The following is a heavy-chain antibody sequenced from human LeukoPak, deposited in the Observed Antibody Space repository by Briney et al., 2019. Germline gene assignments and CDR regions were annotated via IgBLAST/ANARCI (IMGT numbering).Heavy chain of an antibody. CDR3: AKEGYYYDSSGYLYYFDY. J-gene: IGHJ4*02. CDR1: GFTFSSYA. Sequence: GGSLRLSCAASGFTFSSYAMSWVRQAPGKGLEWVSAISGSSGSTYYADSVKGRFTISRDNSKNTLYLQMNSLRAEDTAVYYCAKEGYYYDSSGYLYYFDYWGQGTLVTVSS. CDR2: ISGSSGST. D-gene: IGHD3-22*01. V-gene: IGHV3-23*01.